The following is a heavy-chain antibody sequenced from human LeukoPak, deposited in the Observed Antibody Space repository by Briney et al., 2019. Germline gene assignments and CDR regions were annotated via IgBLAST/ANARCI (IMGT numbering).Heavy chain of an antibody. CDR3: ARDGRGSGSYYKDDY. CDR2: INPNSGGT. J-gene: IGHJ4*02. CDR1: GYTFTGYY. D-gene: IGHD3-10*01. Sequence: ASVKVSCKASGYTFTGYYMHWVRQAPGQGLEWMGWINPNSGGTNYAQKFQGRVTMTRDMSISTAYMELSRLRSDDTAVYYCARDGRGSGSYYKDDYWGQGTLVTVSS. V-gene: IGHV1-2*02.